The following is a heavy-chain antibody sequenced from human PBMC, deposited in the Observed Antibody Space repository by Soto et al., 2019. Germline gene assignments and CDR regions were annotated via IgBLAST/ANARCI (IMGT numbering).Heavy chain of an antibody. CDR1: GFTFSSYS. V-gene: IGHV3-21*01. CDR2: ISSSSSYI. Sequence: GGSLRLSCAASGFTFSSYSMNWVRQAPGKGLEWVSSISSSSSYIYYADSVKGRFTISRDNAKNSLYLQMNSLRAEDTAVYYCARGRSIAARPFSDAFDIWGQGTMVTVSS. CDR3: ARGRSIAARPFSDAFDI. D-gene: IGHD6-6*01. J-gene: IGHJ3*02.